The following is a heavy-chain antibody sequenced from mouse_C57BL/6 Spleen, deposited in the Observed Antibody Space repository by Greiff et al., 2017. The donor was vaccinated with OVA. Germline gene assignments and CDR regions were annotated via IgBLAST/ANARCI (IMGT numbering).Heavy chain of an antibody. Sequence: DVKLQESGPELVKPGASVKMSCKASGYTFTDYNMHWVKQSHGKSLEWIGYINPNNGGTSYNQKFKGKATLTVNKSSSTAYMELRSLTSEDSAVYYCARSNWDSWFAYWGQGTLVTVSA. J-gene: IGHJ3*01. CDR2: INPNNGGT. V-gene: IGHV1-22*01. CDR1: GYTFTDYN. CDR3: ARSNWDSWFAY. D-gene: IGHD4-1*01.